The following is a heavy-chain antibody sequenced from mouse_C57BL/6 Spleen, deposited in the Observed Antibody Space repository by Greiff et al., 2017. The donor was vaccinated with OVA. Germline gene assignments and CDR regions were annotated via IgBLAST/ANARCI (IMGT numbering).Heavy chain of an antibody. Sequence: QVQLKQPGAELVMPGASVKLSCKASGYTFTSYWMHWVKQRPGQGLEWIGEIDPSDSYTNYNQKFKGKSTLTVDKSSSTAYMQLSSLTSEDSAVYYCARKDYYGSDYWYFDVWGTGTTVTVSS. D-gene: IGHD1-1*01. V-gene: IGHV1-69*01. J-gene: IGHJ1*03. CDR1: GYTFTSYW. CDR2: IDPSDSYT. CDR3: ARKDYYGSDYWYFDV.